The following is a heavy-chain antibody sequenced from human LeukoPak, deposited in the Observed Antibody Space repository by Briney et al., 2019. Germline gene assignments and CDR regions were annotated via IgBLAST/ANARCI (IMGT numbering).Heavy chain of an antibody. Sequence: SETLSLTCTVSGGAINDYYWTWIRQAPGKGLEWLGYISNSGTTDYNPSLKSRVTMSVDTSKNEFSLKVTSVTAADTAMYYCARVVRGAVTSNCFDPWGQGTLVTVSS. V-gene: IGHV4-59*01. J-gene: IGHJ5*02. CDR1: GGAINDYY. D-gene: IGHD4-17*01. CDR2: ISNSGTT. CDR3: ARVVRGAVTSNCFDP.